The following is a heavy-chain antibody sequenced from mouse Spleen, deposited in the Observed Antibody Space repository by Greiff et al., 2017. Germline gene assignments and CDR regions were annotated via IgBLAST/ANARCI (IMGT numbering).Heavy chain of an antibody. CDR2: IYPYCGSP. CDR1: GYTFTSYW. Sequence: QVQLQQPGAELVMPGASVKLSCTASGYTFTSYWMHWVKQRPGQGLEWIGMIYPYCGSPNYNQKFKSKATLTVNKSSSTAYMQLSSLTSEDSAVYYCARGTMIHYYYAMDYWGQGTSVTGSS. V-gene: IGHV1-64*01. D-gene: IGHD2-4*01. CDR3: ARGTMIHYYYAMDY. J-gene: IGHJ4*01.